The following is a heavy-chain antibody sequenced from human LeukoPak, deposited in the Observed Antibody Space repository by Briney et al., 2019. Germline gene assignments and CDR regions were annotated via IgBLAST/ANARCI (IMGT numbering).Heavy chain of an antibody. J-gene: IGHJ3*02. D-gene: IGHD1-26*01. CDR2: IYYSGST. Sequence: PSETLSLTCTVSGGSISNGGYYWSWIRQHPGKGLEWIGYIYYSGSTYYNPSLKSRVTISVNTSKNQFSLKLSSVTAADTAVYYCAREVIVGARTFDIWGQGTMVTVSS. V-gene: IGHV4-31*03. CDR3: AREVIVGARTFDI. CDR1: GGSISNGGYY.